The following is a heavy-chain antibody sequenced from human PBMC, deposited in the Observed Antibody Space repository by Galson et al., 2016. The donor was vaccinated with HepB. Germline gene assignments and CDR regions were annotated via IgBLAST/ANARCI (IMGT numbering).Heavy chain of an antibody. CDR3: ARGCRPEYDF. CDR1: GFSLSTSGMC. D-gene: IGHD2/OR15-2a*01. Sequence: PALVKPTQTLTLTCTFSGFSLSTSGMCVTWIRQPPGKALEWLALIDWDDDKFYSTSLRTRLTMSQDTSKNQVVLTMTNMDPLDTATYYCARGCRPEYDFWGQGTLVTVSS. J-gene: IGHJ4*02. CDR2: IDWDDDK. V-gene: IGHV2-70*01.